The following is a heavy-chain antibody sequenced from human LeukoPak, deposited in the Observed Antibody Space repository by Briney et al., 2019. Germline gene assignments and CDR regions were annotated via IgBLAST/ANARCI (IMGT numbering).Heavy chain of an antibody. J-gene: IGHJ3*02. CDR3: ARGYPSYYYDSSGYSPTDAFDI. CDR1: GGSISSGSYY. V-gene: IGHV4-61*02. CDR2: IYTSGST. D-gene: IGHD3-22*01. Sequence: SQTLSLTCTVSGGSISSGSYYWSWIRQPAGKGLEWIGRIYTSGSTNYNPSLKSRVTISVDTSKNQFSLKLSSVTAADTAVYYCARGYPSYYYDSSGYSPTDAFDIWGQGTMVTVSS.